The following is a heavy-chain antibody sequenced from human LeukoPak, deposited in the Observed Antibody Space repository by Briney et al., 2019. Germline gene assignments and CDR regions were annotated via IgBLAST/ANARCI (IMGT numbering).Heavy chain of an antibody. CDR3: ARQDYDPYWGYYYMDV. J-gene: IGHJ6*03. D-gene: IGHD3-3*01. CDR1: GGSISSYY. CDR2: IYTSGST. Sequence: PSETLSLTCTVSGGSISSYYWSWIRQPPGKGLEWIGYIYTSGSTNYNPSLKSRVTISVDTSKNQFSLKLSSVTAADTAVYYCARQDYDPYWGYYYMDVWAKGPRSPSP. V-gene: IGHV4-4*09.